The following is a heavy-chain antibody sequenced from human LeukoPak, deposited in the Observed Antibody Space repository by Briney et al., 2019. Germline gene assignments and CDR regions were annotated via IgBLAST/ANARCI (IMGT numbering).Heavy chain of an antibody. D-gene: IGHD5-12*01. CDR3: AKGGGSGYEPGSFDY. V-gene: IGHV3-9*03. CDR2: ISWNSGSI. Sequence: GGSLRLPCAASGFTFDDYAMHWVRQAPGKGLEWVSGISWNSGSIGYADSVKGRFTISRDNAKNSLYLQINSLRAEDMALYYCAKGGGSGYEPGSFDYWGQGTLVTVSS. CDR1: GFTFDDYA. J-gene: IGHJ4*02.